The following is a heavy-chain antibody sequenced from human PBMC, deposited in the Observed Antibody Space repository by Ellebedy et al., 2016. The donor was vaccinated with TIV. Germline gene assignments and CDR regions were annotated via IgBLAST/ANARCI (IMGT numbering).Heavy chain of an antibody. J-gene: IGHJ3*02. CDR2: IQYSGST. Sequence: MPSETLSLTCNVSGGSISNYYWNWIRQPPGKGLEWIGYIQYSGSTSHNPSLLSRVKISADTSKNQFSLRLSSVSAAATAVYYCARRYSRAWYLAFDIWGQGTMVTVSS. CDR1: GGSISNYY. D-gene: IGHD6-19*01. CDR3: ARRYSRAWYLAFDI. V-gene: IGHV4-59*01.